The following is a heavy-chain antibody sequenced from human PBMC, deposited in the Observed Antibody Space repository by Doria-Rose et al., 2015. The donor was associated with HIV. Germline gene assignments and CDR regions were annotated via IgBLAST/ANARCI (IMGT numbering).Heavy chain of an antibody. CDR1: GVSLSSPGMG. D-gene: IGHD6-13*01. V-gene: IGHV2-26*01. CDR2: IVSDDGR. CDR3: ARIKSSRWYHKYYFDF. J-gene: IGHJ4*02. Sequence: ESGPVLVKPTETLTLTCTVSGVSLSSPGMGVSWIRQPPGKALEWLAKIVSDDGRSYNTSLKSRLTISRGTSKSQVVLTMTDMDPVDTATYYCARIKSSRWYHKYYFDFWGRGTLVIVSA.